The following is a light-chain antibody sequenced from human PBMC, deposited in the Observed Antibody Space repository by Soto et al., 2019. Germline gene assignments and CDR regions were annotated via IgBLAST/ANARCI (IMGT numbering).Light chain of an antibody. J-gene: IGKJ4*01. CDR3: QQYYSTPLT. CDR2: WAS. CDR1: XXXXXSSNNKNY. V-gene: IGKV4-1*01. Sequence: DIVVTQYPDSLAVSLGERATIXXXXXXXXXXSSNNKNYLAWSXQXPGQPPKLLIYWASTRESGVPDRFSGSGSGTDFTLTISSLQAEDVAVYYCQQYYSTPLTFGRGTKVDIK.